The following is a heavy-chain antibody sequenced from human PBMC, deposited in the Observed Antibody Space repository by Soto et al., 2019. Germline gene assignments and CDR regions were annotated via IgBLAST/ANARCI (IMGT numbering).Heavy chain of an antibody. V-gene: IGHV1-69*08. CDR1: GGTFSRCS. J-gene: IGHJ6*02. CDR3: AREDRDRETGLVPAAIGGMDV. Sequence: QVQLLQSGAEVKKPGSSVKVSCKASGGTFSRCSITWVRQAPGHGLEWIGRIIPIFGIPTYAQKFQGRVTITADESTSTAYMELSSLRSDDTAVYYCAREDRDRETGLVPAAIGGMDVWGQGTSVTVSS. D-gene: IGHD2-2*01. CDR2: IIPIFGIP.